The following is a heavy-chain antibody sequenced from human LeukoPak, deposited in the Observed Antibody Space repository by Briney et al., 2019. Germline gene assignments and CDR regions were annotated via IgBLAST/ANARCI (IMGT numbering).Heavy chain of an antibody. D-gene: IGHD3-10*01. Sequence: GGSLRLSCAASGFTFSSYLMHWVRQAPGKGLVWVSRINNDGSSTYYADSVKGRFTISRDNAKNTLYLQMNSLRAEDTAVYYCARDGEGLTPFDHWGQGTLVTVSS. CDR2: INNDGSST. CDR1: GFTFSSYL. J-gene: IGHJ4*02. CDR3: ARDGEGLTPFDH. V-gene: IGHV3-74*01.